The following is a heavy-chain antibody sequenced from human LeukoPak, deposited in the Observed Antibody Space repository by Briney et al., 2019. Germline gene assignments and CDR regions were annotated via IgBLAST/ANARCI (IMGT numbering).Heavy chain of an antibody. CDR1: GGSISSSSYY. Sequence: PSETLSLTCTVSGGSISSSSYYWGWIRQPPGKGLEWIGSIYHSGSTYYNPSLKSRVTMSVDTSKNQFSLKLSSVTAADTAVYYCATSDYGSGSHDYWGQGTLVTVSS. D-gene: IGHD3-10*01. V-gene: IGHV4-39*07. CDR2: IYHSGST. CDR3: ATSDYGSGSHDY. J-gene: IGHJ4*02.